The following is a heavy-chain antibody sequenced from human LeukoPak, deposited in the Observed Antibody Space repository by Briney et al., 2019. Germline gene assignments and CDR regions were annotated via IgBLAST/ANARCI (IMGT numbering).Heavy chain of an antibody. CDR3: ARDYSSGWYGSLDY. CDR2: ISYDGSNK. V-gene: IGHV3-30-3*01. J-gene: IGHJ4*02. CDR1: GFTFSSYA. D-gene: IGHD6-19*01. Sequence: GGSLRLSCAASGFTFSSYAMHWVRQAPGKGLEWVAVISYDGSNKYYADSVKGRFTISRDNSKNTLYLQMSSLRAEDTAVYYCARDYSSGWYGSLDYWGQGTLVTVSS.